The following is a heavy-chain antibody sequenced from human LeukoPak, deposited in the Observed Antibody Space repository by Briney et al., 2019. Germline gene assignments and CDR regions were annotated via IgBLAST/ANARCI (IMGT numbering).Heavy chain of an antibody. Sequence: SGGSLRLSCTASGFTFGDYAMSWFRQAPGKGLDWVGFIRSKAYGGTKVYAASVKGRFTISRDDSKSIAYLQMNSLKTEDTAVYYCTRPGTAMAANAFDIWGQGTMVTVSS. J-gene: IGHJ3*02. CDR3: TRPGTAMAANAFDI. V-gene: IGHV3-49*03. CDR1: GFTFGDYA. CDR2: IRSKAYGGTK. D-gene: IGHD5-18*01.